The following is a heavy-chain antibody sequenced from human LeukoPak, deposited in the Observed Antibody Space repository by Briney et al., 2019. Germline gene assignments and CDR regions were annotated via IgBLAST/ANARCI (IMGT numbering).Heavy chain of an antibody. Sequence: GGSLRLSCAASGFTFSSYSMNWVRQAPGKGLEWVSSISRSSSYIYYADSVKGRFTISRDNAKNSLYLQMNSLRAEDTAVYYCAREPYYDFWSGYYIHWGQGTLVTVSS. CDR1: GFTFSSYS. CDR2: ISRSSSYI. V-gene: IGHV3-21*01. J-gene: IGHJ4*02. CDR3: AREPYYDFWSGYYIH. D-gene: IGHD3-3*01.